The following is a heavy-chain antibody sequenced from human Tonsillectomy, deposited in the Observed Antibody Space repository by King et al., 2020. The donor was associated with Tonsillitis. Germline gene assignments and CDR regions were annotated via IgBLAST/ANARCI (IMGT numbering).Heavy chain of an antibody. D-gene: IGHD4-17*01. J-gene: IGHJ4*02. CDR1: GGSISSYF. V-gene: IGHV4-4*07. CDR3: ARGAYGPSDY. Sequence: VQLQESGPGLVKPSETLSLTCTVSGGSISSYFWSWIRQPAGKGLEWIGRIFNTGSTNYNPSLKSRVTMSIDTSKNQFSLKLTSVTAADTAVYYCARGAYGPSDYWGQGTLVTVSS. CDR2: IFNTGST.